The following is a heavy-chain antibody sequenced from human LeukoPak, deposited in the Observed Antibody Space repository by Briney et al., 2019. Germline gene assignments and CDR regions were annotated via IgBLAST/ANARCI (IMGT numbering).Heavy chain of an antibody. CDR3: ARQDMTTVTTLDH. D-gene: IGHD4-17*01. V-gene: IGHV4-39*01. Sequence: PSETLSLTCTVSGGSISSSSYYWGWIRQPPGKGLEWIGSIYYSGSTYYNPSLKSRVTISVDTSKNQFSLKLSSVTAADTAVYYCARQDMTTVTTLDHWGQGTLVTVSS. CDR1: GGSISSSSYY. J-gene: IGHJ4*02. CDR2: IYYSGST.